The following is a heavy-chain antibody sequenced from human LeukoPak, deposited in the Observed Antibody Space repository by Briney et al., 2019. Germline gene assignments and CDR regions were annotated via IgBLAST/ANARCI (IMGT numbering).Heavy chain of an antibody. J-gene: IGHJ6*03. CDR3: ARGDSSSWFRDYYYMDV. Sequence: SGGSLRLSCAASGFTFSSYSMNWVRQAPGKGLEWVSYISSSSSTIYYADSVKGRFTISRDNAKNSLYLQMNSLRAEDTAVYYCARGDSSSWFRDYYYMDVWGKGTTVTVSS. CDR1: GFTFSSYS. V-gene: IGHV3-48*01. D-gene: IGHD6-13*01. CDR2: ISSSSSTI.